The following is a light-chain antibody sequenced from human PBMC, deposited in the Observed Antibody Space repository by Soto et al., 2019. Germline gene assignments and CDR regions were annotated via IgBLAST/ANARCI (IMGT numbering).Light chain of an antibody. Sequence: DIQMTQSPSTLSAYVGDRVTITCRASQSVSKWLAWYQQKPGEAPKVLIYDASYLQGGVPSRFSGSESGTEFTLTISSLQPDDFATYYCQQYSDSLITFGQGTRLEMK. CDR2: DAS. J-gene: IGKJ5*01. CDR3: QQYSDSLIT. V-gene: IGKV1-5*01. CDR1: QSVSKW.